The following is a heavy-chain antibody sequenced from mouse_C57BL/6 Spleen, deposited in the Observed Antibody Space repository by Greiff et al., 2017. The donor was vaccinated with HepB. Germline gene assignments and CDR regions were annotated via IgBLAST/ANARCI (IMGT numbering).Heavy chain of an antibody. CDR1: GFNIKDDY. V-gene: IGHV14-4*01. CDR3: TTDYGSTSFDY. D-gene: IGHD1-1*01. CDR2: IDPENGDT. J-gene: IGHJ2*01. Sequence: EVQLQQSGAELVRPGASVKLSCTASGFNIKDDYMHWVKQRPEQGLEWIGWIDPENGDTEYASKFQGKATITADTSSNTAYLQLSSLTSEDTAVYYGTTDYGSTSFDYWGQGNTLTVSS.